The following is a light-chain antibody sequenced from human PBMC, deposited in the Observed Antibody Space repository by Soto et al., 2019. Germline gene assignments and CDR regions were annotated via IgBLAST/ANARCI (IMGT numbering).Light chain of an antibody. CDR2: DTN. J-gene: IGLJ2*01. V-gene: IGLV7-46*01. Sequence: QAVVTQEPSLTVSPGGTVTLTCGSSTGTVASGHYPYWFQQRPGQAPTTLIYDTNNKHPWTPARFSGSLLGGKAALTLSGAQPEDEAEYYCLLSYSGARVFGGGTQLTVL. CDR3: LLSYSGARV. CDR1: TGTVASGHY.